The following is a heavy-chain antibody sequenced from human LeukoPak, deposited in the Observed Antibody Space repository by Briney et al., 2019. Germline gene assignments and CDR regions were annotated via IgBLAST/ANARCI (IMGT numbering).Heavy chain of an antibody. V-gene: IGHV4-38-2*02. CDR3: ARESGYSSGWPFDY. CDR2: IYHSGST. D-gene: IGHD6-19*01. CDR1: GYSISSGYY. Sequence: SETLSLTCTVSGYSISSGYYWGWIRQPPGKGLEWIGSIYHSGSTYYNPSLKSRVTMSVDTSKNQSSLKLSSVTAADTAVYYCARESGYSSGWPFDYWGQGTLVTVSS. J-gene: IGHJ4*02.